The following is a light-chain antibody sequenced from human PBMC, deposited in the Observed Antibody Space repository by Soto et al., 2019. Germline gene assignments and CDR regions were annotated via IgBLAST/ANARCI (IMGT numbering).Light chain of an antibody. CDR3: QQGYSVPRT. CDR1: QTINNN. V-gene: IGKV1-39*01. J-gene: IGKJ1*01. Sequence: DIQMTQSPSSLSAFIGDRVTITCRASQTINNNLNWYQQKPRRAPKLLIYAASTLQSGVPSRFSGSGSGTDFTLTISSLQPDDFATYYCQQGYSVPRTFGPGTKVEIK. CDR2: AAS.